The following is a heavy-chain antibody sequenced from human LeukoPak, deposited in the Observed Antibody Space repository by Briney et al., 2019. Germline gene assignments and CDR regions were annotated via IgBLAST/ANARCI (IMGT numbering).Heavy chain of an antibody. D-gene: IGHD5-24*01. Sequence: GESLKISCNGSGYSFTSYWSGWVRQMPGNRLGWMGIIYPGDSDTRYSPSFQGQVTISADKSISTAYLQWSSLKASDTAMYYCARQWDGYHFDYWGQGTLVTVSS. J-gene: IGHJ4*02. V-gene: IGHV5-51*01. CDR2: IYPGDSDT. CDR3: ARQWDGYHFDY. CDR1: GYSFTSYW.